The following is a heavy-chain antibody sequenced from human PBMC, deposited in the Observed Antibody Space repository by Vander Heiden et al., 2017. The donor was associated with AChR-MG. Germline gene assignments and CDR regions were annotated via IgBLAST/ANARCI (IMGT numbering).Heavy chain of an antibody. CDR2: IRSKAHGGTT. J-gene: IGHJ4*02. CDR1: GFTFRDYD. V-gene: IGHV3-49*04. D-gene: IGHD3-3*01. CDR3: TSRRTLFKYYFDY. Sequence: EVQVAESEGGLVQPGRSLRLSCTPSGFTFRDYDLGWVRQAPGKGREWVGFIRSKAHGGTTEYAASVKGRFTISRDDSKSIAYLEMNSLKIEDTAVYYCTSRRTLFKYYFDYWGQGTLVTVSS.